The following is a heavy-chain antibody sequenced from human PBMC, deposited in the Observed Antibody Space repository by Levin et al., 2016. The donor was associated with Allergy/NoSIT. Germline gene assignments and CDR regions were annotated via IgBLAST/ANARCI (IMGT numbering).Heavy chain of an antibody. CDR2: ISGSSSYT. V-gene: IGHV3-11*06. J-gene: IGHJ4*02. D-gene: IGHD3-22*01. Sequence: WIRQPPGKGLEWVSYISGSSSYTKYADSVKGRFTISRDNAKNSLYLQMNSLRAEDTAVYYCAREGYYHSSGYLEYWGQGMLVTVSS. CDR3: AREGYYHSSGYLEY.